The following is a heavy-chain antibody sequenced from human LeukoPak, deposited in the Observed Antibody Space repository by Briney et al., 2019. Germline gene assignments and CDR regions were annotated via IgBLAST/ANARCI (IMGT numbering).Heavy chain of an antibody. V-gene: IGHV1-69*13. J-gene: IGHJ4*02. CDR1: GGTFSSYA. CDR3: ARTYYYDSSALMFDY. CDR2: IIPIFGTA. Sequence: SVKVSCKASGGTFSSYAISWVRQAPGQGLEWMGGIIPIFGTANYAQKFQGRVTITADESTSTAYMELSSLRSEGTAVYYCARTYYYDSSALMFDYWGQGTLVTVSS. D-gene: IGHD3-22*01.